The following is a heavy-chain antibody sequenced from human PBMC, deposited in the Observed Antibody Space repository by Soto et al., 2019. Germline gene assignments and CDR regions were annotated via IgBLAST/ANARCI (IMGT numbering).Heavy chain of an antibody. CDR2: INPSGGST. J-gene: IGHJ6*02. Sequence: QVQLVQSGAEVKKPGASVKVSCKASGYTFTSYYMHWVRQAPGQGLEWMGIINPSGGSTSYAQKFQGRVTMTRDTSTRTVYMELSSLRSEDTAVYYCARDPFGDYGDYYYSYGTDVWGQGTTVTVSS. D-gene: IGHD4-17*01. CDR3: ARDPFGDYGDYYYSYGTDV. CDR1: GYTFTSYY. V-gene: IGHV1-46*01.